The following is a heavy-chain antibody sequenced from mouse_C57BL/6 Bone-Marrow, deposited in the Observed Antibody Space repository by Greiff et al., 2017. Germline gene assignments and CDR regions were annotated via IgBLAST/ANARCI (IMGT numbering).Heavy chain of an antibody. CDR2: INSGSSTI. CDR3: ARRYYDY. D-gene: IGHD2-3*01. V-gene: IGHV5-17*01. CDR1: GFTFSDYG. Sequence: EVKVEESGGGLVKPGGSLKLSCAASGFTFSDYGMHWVRQAPEKGLEWVAYINSGSSTIYYADTVKGRFTISRDNAKNTLFLQMTSLRSEDTAMYYCARRYYDYWGQGTTLTVSS. J-gene: IGHJ2*01.